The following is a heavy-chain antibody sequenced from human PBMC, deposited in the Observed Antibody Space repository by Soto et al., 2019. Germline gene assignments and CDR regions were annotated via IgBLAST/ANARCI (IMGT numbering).Heavy chain of an antibody. D-gene: IGHD2-2*01. CDR3: ARKGYCSSTSCSYYFDY. J-gene: IGHJ4*02. Sequence: SETLSLTCTVSGGSISSYYWSWIRQPPGKGLEWIGYIYYSGSTNYNPSLKSRVTISVDTSKNQFSLKLSSVTAADTAVYYCARKGYCSSTSCSYYFDYWGQGTLVTVSS. V-gene: IGHV4-59*01. CDR1: GGSISSYY. CDR2: IYYSGST.